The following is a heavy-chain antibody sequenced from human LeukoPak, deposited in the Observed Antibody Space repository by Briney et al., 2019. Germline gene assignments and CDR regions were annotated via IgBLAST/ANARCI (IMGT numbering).Heavy chain of an antibody. Sequence: GRSLRLSCAASGFSFSIYGMHWVRQAPGKGLEWVALIWYDESNKYYADSVKGRFTISRDNSKNTLYLQMNSLRVEDTAVYYCAWELPRTDAFDIWGQGTLVTVSS. J-gene: IGHJ3*02. CDR2: IWYDESNK. CDR1: GFSFSIYG. V-gene: IGHV3-33*01. CDR3: AWELPRTDAFDI. D-gene: IGHD3-10*01.